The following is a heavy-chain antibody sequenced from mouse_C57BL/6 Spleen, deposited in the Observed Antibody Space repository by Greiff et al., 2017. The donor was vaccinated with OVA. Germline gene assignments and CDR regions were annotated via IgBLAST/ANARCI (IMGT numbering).Heavy chain of an antibody. CDR1: GFTFSSYA. V-gene: IGHV5-9-1*02. CDR3: TRVGSDSNWYFDV. D-gene: IGHD4-1*01. CDR2: ISSGGDYI. Sequence: EVKLVESGEGLVKPGGSLKLSCAASGFTFSSYAMSWVRQTPEERLEWVAYISSGGDYIYYADTVKGRFTISRDNARNTLYLQMSSLKSEDTAMYYFTRVGSDSNWYFDVWGTGTTVTFSS. J-gene: IGHJ1*03.